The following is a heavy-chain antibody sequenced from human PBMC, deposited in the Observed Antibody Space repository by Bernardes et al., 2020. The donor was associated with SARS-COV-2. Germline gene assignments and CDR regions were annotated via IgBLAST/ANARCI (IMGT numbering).Heavy chain of an antibody. CDR3: ARGVAGGFDI. CDR2: VYRSGTT. Sequence: GGSLRLSCAASGISVTNNYMSWVRQAPGKGLDWIAVVYRSGTTYYADSVKGRFTISRDKSKNTLYLQMDSLRPGDTAVYYCARGVAGGFDIWGQGTMLTVSS. D-gene: IGHD2-15*01. CDR1: GISVTNNY. V-gene: IGHV3-66*01. J-gene: IGHJ3*02.